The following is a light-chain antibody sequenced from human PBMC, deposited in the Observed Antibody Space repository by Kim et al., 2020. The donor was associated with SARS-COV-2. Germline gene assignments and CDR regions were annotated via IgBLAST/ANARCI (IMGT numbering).Light chain of an antibody. CDR3: LQYFVYPPA. J-gene: IGKJ5*01. V-gene: IGKV1-16*02. Sequence: ASIGDRVTITCRASQGVSNALAWFQQKPGKVPRSLIYRASTLQSGVPSKFSGSGSGTDFTLTISNLQPEDFATYYCLQYFVYPPAFGQGTRLEIK. CDR2: RAS. CDR1: QGVSNA.